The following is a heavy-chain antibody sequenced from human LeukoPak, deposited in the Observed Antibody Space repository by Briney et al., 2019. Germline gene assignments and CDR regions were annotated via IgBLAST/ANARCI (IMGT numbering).Heavy chain of an antibody. V-gene: IGHV1-46*01. Sequence: ASVKVSFKASGYTFTSYYIHWVRQAPGQGLEWMGIINPSVGSTTYAQNFQGRVTMTRYTSTSSVYMELSSLRSEDTAVYYCARDNTAVAGRVIDYWGQGTLVTVSS. CDR2: INPSVGST. J-gene: IGHJ4*02. CDR1: GYTFTSYY. D-gene: IGHD6-19*01. CDR3: ARDNTAVAGRVIDY.